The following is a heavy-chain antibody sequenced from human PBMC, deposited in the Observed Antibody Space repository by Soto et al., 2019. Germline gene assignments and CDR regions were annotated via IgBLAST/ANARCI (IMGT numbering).Heavy chain of an antibody. Sequence: EVQLLESGGELVQPGGSLRLSCAASGFAFSSYSLSWVRRAPGKGLEWVSGISGTGYSRYYIDSVKGRFTISRDNSKNTLYLQMNSLRVEDTAVYYCARSLGHHWNDYYFYYWGQGTLVTVSS. CDR3: ARSLGHHWNDYYFYY. D-gene: IGHD1-1*01. V-gene: IGHV3-23*01. J-gene: IGHJ4*02. CDR1: GFAFSSYS. CDR2: ISGTGYSR.